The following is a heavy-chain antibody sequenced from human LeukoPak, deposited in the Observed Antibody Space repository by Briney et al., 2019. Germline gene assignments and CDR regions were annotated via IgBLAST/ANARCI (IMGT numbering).Heavy chain of an antibody. CDR3: ARDFREVPAATYYYYYGMDV. V-gene: IGHV3-11*05. CDR2: ISSSSYT. Sequence: GGSLRLSCAASGFTFSDYYMSWIRQAPGKGLEWVSHISSSSYTNYADSVKGRFTISRDNAKNSLYLQMNSLRAEDTAVYYCARDFREVPAATYYYYYGMDVWGQGTTVTVSS. CDR1: GFTFSDYY. J-gene: IGHJ6*02. D-gene: IGHD2-2*01.